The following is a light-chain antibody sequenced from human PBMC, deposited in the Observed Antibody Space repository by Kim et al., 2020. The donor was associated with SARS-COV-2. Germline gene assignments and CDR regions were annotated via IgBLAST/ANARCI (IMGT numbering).Light chain of an antibody. Sequence: QSVLTQPPSVSAAPGQKVTISCSGSSSNIGNNYVSWYQQLPGTAPRLLIYDNNKRPSGIPDRFSGSKFGTSATLGITGLQTGDEADYYCGTWDSSLSPGGVFGGGTQLTVL. CDR1: SSNIGNNY. J-gene: IGLJ3*02. V-gene: IGLV1-51*01. CDR3: GTWDSSLSPGGV. CDR2: DNN.